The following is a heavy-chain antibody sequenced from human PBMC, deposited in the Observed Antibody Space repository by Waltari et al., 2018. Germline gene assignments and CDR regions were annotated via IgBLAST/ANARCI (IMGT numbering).Heavy chain of an antibody. Sequence: EVQLVESGGGLVQPGGSLRLSCAASGFTFSSYAMSWVRQAPGKGLEWVSAISGSGGSTYYADSVKGRFTISRDNSKNTLYLQMNSLRAEDTAVYYCAKDLVGVAVALRLGAFDIWGQGTMVTVSS. CDR1: GFTFSSYA. J-gene: IGHJ3*02. D-gene: IGHD6-19*01. CDR3: AKDLVGVAVALRLGAFDI. V-gene: IGHV3-23*04. CDR2: ISGSGGST.